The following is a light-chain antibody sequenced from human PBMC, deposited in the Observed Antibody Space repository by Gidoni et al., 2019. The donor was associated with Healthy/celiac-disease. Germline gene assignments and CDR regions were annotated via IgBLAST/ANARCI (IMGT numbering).Light chain of an antibody. Sequence: DIVMTQTPLSLSVTPGQPASISCKSSQSLLHSDGKTYLYWYLQKPCQPPQLLIYEVSHRFSGVPDRFSGSGSGTDFTLKISRVEAEDVGVYYWMQSIQLPRTFGGGTKVEIK. CDR1: QSLLHSDGKTY. V-gene: IGKV2D-29*01. J-gene: IGKJ4*01. CDR3: MQSIQLPRT. CDR2: EVS.